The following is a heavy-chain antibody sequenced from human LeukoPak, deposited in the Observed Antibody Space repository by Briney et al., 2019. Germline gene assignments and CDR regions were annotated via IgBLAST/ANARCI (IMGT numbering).Heavy chain of an antibody. CDR2: INHSGST. J-gene: IGHJ4*02. CDR3: ARGRGYSGYDWPYYFDY. CDR1: RGSVSSSTYY. V-gene: IGHV4-39*07. D-gene: IGHD5-12*01. Sequence: SETLSLTCTVSRGSVSSSTYYWSWVRQPPGKGLEWIGEINHSGSTNYNPSLKSRVTISVDTSKNQFSLKLSSVTAADTAVYYCARGRGYSGYDWPYYFDYWGQGTLVTVSS.